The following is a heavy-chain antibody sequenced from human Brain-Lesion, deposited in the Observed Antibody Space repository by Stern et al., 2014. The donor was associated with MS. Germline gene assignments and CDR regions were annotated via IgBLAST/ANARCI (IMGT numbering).Heavy chain of an antibody. V-gene: IGHV4-39*01. CDR2: IYYSGFT. Sequence: QVQLVQSGPGLVKPSETLSLTCTVSGSSISSSTYYWAWIRQPPGKGLEWIGNIYYSGFTYYNPSLKSRVTISVDMSKNQFSLKLSSVTAADTAIYYCARHDSVPRPSQLYSARDRGPGYFDYWGQGTLVTVSS. J-gene: IGHJ4*02. D-gene: IGHD1-26*01. CDR3: ARHDSVPRPSQLYSARDRGPGYFDY. CDR1: GSSISSSTYY.